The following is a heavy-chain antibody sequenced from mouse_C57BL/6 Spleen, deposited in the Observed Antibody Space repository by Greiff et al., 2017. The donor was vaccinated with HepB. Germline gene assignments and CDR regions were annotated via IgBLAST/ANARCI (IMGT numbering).Heavy chain of an antibody. D-gene: IGHD2-2*01. J-gene: IGHJ4*01. CDR3: VGIYYGYDDYAMDY. Sequence: VQLQQSGAELVRPGTSVKVSCKASGYAFTNYLIEWVKQRPGQGLEWIGVINPGSGGTNYNEKFKGKATLTADKSSSTAYMQLSSLTSEDSAVYFWVGIYYGYDDYAMDYWGQGTSVTVSS. CDR1: GYAFTNYL. V-gene: IGHV1-54*01. CDR2: INPGSGGT.